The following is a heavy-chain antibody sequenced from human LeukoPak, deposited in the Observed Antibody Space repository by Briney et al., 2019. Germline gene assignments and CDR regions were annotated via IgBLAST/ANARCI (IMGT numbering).Heavy chain of an antibody. D-gene: IGHD5-18*01. CDR2: IYTSGST. CDR1: GGSISSYY. Sequence: PSETLSLTCTVSGGSISSYYWSWIRQPAGKGLEWIGRIYTSGSTNYNPSLKSRVTISVDTSKNQFSLSLTSVTAADAAVYYCAREYRGYTYGPYFDYWGQGTLVTVSS. J-gene: IGHJ4*02. V-gene: IGHV4-4*07. CDR3: AREYRGYTYGPYFDY.